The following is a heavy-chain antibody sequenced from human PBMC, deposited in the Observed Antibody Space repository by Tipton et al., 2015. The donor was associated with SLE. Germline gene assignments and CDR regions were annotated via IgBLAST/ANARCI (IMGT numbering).Heavy chain of an antibody. J-gene: IGHJ4*02. CDR1: GFTFTSYY. V-gene: IGHV1-46*01. D-gene: IGHD3-22*01. CDR3: ARDPNYDSSGYMPLDY. Sequence: SCAASGFTFTSYYMHWVRQAPGQGLEWVGIINPSGGSTSYAQKFQGRVTMTRDTSTSTVYMELSSLRSEDTAVYYCARDPNYDSSGYMPLDYWGQGTLVTVSS. CDR2: INPSGGST.